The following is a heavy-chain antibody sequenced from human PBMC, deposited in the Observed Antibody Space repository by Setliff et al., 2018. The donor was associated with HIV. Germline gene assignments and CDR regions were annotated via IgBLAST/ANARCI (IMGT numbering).Heavy chain of an antibody. CDR3: ARGGLGVVGAIDY. J-gene: IGHJ4*02. D-gene: IGHD2-15*01. V-gene: IGHV4-34*01. Sequence: NPSETLSLTCAVYGGSFSGYYWTWIRQPPGRGLEWIGAIIHSGGTNYNRSLKSRVTISVDTSKNQFSLNLSSVTAADTAVYYCARGGLGVVGAIDYWSQVTLVTVSS. CDR2: IIHSGGT. CDR1: GGSFSGYY.